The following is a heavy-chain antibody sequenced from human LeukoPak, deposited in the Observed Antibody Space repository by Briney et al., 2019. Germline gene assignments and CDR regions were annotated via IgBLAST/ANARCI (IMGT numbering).Heavy chain of an antibody. CDR3: ARGAAAANQGVIVDY. CDR2: IYYSGST. J-gene: IGHJ4*02. V-gene: IGHV4-31*02. D-gene: IGHD6-13*01. Sequence: WVRQHPGKGLEWIGYIYYSGSTYYNPSLKSRVTIPVDTSKNQFSLKLSSVTAADTAVYYCARGAAAANQGVIVDYWGQGTLVTVSS.